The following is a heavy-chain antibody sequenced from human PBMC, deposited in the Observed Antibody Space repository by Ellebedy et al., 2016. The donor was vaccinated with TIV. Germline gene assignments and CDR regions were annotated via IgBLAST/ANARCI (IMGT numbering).Heavy chain of an antibody. D-gene: IGHD4-17*01. CDR3: ARIDDYGMYWYFDL. V-gene: IGHV4-38-2*02. J-gene: IGHJ2*01. CDR1: GYSISSGYY. CDR2: IYHSGST. Sequence: SETLSLTXTVSGYSISSGYYWGWIRQPPGKGLEWIGSIYHSGSTYYNPSLKSRVTISVDTSKNQFSLKLSSVTAADTAVYYCARIDDYGMYWYFDLWGRGTLVTVSS.